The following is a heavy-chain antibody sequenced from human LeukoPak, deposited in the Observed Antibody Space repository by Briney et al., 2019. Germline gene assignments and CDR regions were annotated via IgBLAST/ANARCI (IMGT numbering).Heavy chain of an antibody. J-gene: IGHJ6*03. CDR2: ISSSSSYI. CDR3: ARDRPDTAMVFYYYYYMDV. Sequence: PGGTLRLSCAASGFTFSNYGMSWVRQTPGKGLEWVSSISSSSSYIYYADSVKGRFTISRDNAKNSLYLQMNSLRAEDTAVYYCARDRPDTAMVFYYYYYMDVWGKGTTVTVSS. D-gene: IGHD5-18*01. V-gene: IGHV3-21*01. CDR1: GFTFSNYG.